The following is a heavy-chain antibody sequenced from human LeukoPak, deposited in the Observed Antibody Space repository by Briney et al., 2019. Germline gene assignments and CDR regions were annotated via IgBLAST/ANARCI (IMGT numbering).Heavy chain of an antibody. CDR3: ARVRYSSSWYNPPHFDY. Sequence: SETLYLTCAVYGGSFSGYYWSWLRQPPGKGREWIGEINHSGSTNYNPSLKSRGNILVETSKNQCSLKLSSVTAADTAVYYCARVRYSSSWYNPPHFDYWGQGTLVTVSS. V-gene: IGHV4-34*01. CDR2: INHSGST. D-gene: IGHD6-13*01. CDR1: GGSFSGYY. J-gene: IGHJ4*02.